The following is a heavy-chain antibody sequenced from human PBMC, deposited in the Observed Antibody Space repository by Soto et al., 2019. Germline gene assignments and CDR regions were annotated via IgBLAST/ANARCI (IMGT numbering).Heavy chain of an antibody. CDR1: GYTFTSYA. D-gene: IGHD3-3*01. CDR2: MNPNSGNT. CDR3: ARLFWSGYDYYYYYYMDV. V-gene: IGHV1-8*01. J-gene: IGHJ6*03. Sequence: GASVKVSWKASGYTFTSYAINWVRQATGQGLEWMGWMNPNSGNTGYAQKFQGRVTMTRNTSISTAYMELSSLRSEDTAVYYCARLFWSGYDYYYYYYMDVWGKGTTVTVSS.